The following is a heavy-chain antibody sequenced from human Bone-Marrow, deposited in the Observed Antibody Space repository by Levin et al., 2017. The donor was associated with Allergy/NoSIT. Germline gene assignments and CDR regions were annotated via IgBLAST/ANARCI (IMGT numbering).Heavy chain of an antibody. CDR1: GFSFSSYV. Sequence: QPGGSLRLSCAASGFSFSSYVLSWVRQAPGKGLEFVSVINGGGTTTYYADSVKGRFTISRDNSKNTLYLQMNSLRAEDTAVYYCAKKTGTYQYYYGMDVWGQGTTVTVSS. CDR3: AKKTGTYQYYYGMDV. D-gene: IGHD1-1*01. J-gene: IGHJ6*02. V-gene: IGHV3-23*01. CDR2: INGGGTTT.